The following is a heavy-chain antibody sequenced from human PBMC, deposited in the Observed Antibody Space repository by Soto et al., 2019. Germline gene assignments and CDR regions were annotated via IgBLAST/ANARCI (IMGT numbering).Heavy chain of an antibody. V-gene: IGHV3-7*01. CDR3: ARPHCVGTTSYNYFVY. CDR1: GFTFSNFW. CDR2: IKQDGSEK. D-gene: IGHD2-2*02. J-gene: IGHJ4*02. Sequence: GSLRLSCAASGFTFSNFWMSWVRQAPGKGLEWVANIKQDGSEKYYVDSVKGRFTISRDNAKNSLYLQMNSLRAEDTAVYFCARPHCVGTTSYNYFVYWGQGTLVTVSS.